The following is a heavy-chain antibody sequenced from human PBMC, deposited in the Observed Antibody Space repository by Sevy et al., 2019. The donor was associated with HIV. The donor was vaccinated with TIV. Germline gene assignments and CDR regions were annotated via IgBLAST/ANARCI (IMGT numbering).Heavy chain of an antibody. D-gene: IGHD3-22*01. CDR2: IYPDDSDT. V-gene: IGHV5-51*01. CDR3: SRRSYDTNGYPQYFFDS. Sequence: GESLKISCKASGYRFTSYWIGWVRQMPGKGLQWMGIIYPDDSDTRYSPAFQGQVIISAYKSINTPYLQWSSLKASDTAMYFCSRRSYDTNGYPQYFFDSWGQGTLVTVSS. J-gene: IGHJ4*02. CDR1: GYRFTSYW.